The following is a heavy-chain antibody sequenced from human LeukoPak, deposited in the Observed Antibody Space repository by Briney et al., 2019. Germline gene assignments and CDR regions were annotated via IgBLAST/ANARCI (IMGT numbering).Heavy chain of an antibody. CDR2: ISYDGSNK. V-gene: IGHV3-30-3*01. CDR1: GFTFSSYA. Sequence: PGGSLRLSCTGSGFTFSSYAMHWVRQAPGKGLEWVAVISYDGSNKYYADSVKGRFTISRDNSKNTLYLQMNSLRAEDTAVYYCARDYAGQDAFDIWGQGTMVTVSS. CDR3: ARDYAGQDAFDI. J-gene: IGHJ3*02. D-gene: IGHD3-16*01.